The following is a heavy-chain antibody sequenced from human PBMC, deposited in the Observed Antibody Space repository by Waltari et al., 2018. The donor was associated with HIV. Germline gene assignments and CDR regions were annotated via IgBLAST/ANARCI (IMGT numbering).Heavy chain of an antibody. Sequence: EVQVVESGGGLVQPGGSLRLSGAASGFTFSSYKLNWVRRDPGKGLEWVSYISSSGSTIYFADSVKGRFTMSRDNAKNSLYLRMNSLRAEDTAVYYCARAFMIRGTGAFDIWGQGTMVTVSS. CDR1: GFTFSSYK. J-gene: IGHJ3*02. V-gene: IGHV3-48*03. CDR3: ARAFMIRGTGAFDI. D-gene: IGHD3-10*01. CDR2: ISSSGSTI.